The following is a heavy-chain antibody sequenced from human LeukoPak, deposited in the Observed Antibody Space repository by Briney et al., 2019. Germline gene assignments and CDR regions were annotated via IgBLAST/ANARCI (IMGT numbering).Heavy chain of an antibody. Sequence: SETLSLTCTVSGGSISSSGDYWGWIRQPPGKGLEWIGSIYSYSGSTYYNPSPKSRVTISVDTSKNQFSLKLSSVTAADTAVYYCGRVDGDRFFDYWGQGTLVTVSS. CDR2: IYSYSGST. J-gene: IGHJ4*02. V-gene: IGHV4-39*01. D-gene: IGHD4-17*01. CDR1: GGSISSSGDY. CDR3: GRVDGDRFFDY.